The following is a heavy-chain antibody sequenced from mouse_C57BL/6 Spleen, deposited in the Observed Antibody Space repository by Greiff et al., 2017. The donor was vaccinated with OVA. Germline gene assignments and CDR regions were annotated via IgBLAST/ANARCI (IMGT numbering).Heavy chain of an antibody. D-gene: IGHD1-1*01. CDR1: GYTFTSYW. CDR2: IDPSDSYT. J-gene: IGHJ2*01. V-gene: IGHV1-69*01. Sequence: QVQLKQPGAELVMPGASVKLSCKASGYTFTSYWMHWVKQRPGQGLEWIGEIDPSDSYTNYNQKFKGKSTLTVDKSSSTAYMQLSSLTSEDSAVYYCARLTTTVVDWGQGTTLTVSS. CDR3: ARLTTTVVD.